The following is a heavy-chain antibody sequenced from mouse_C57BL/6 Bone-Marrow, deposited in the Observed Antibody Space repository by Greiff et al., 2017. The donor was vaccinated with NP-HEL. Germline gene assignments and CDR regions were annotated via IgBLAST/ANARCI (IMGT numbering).Heavy chain of an antibody. D-gene: IGHD2-12*01. J-gene: IGHJ4*01. CDR1: GFTFSDYG. Sequence: EVKLVESGGGLVKPGGSLKLSCAASGFTFSDYGMHWVRQAPEKGLEWVAYISSGSSTIYYADKVKGRFTFSRDNAKNTLFLQMTSLRSEDTAMYYCARRYRGLYYYAMDYWGQGTSVTVSS. CDR3: ARRYRGLYYYAMDY. V-gene: IGHV5-17*01. CDR2: ISSGSSTI.